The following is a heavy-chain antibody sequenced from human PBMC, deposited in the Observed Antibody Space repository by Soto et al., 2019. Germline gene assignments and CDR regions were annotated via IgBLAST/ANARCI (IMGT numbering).Heavy chain of an antibody. CDR2: IYYSGST. CDR3: FFFQAEDGIRDFRSVSAFLLNRSSDL. V-gene: IGHV4-31*02. D-gene: IGHD3-9*01. Sequence: PGNGLEWIGYIYYSGSTYYNPSLKSRVTISVDTSKNQFSLKLSSVTAADTAVYFFFFFQAEDGIRDFRSVSAFLLNRSSDL. J-gene: IGHJ2*01.